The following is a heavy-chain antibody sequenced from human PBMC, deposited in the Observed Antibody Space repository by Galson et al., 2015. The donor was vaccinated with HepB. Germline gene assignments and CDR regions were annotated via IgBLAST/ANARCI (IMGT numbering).Heavy chain of an antibody. Sequence: TLSLTCTVSDASISTADYYWSWIRQHPGKGLEWIGHINYSGSTYFNPSLKSRVSMTIDTSENQVSMKLISVTAADTAIYYCARAAYCSRTSCLFDPWGQGTLVTVSS. CDR3: ARAAYCSRTSCLFDP. CDR2: INYSGST. V-gene: IGHV4-31*03. D-gene: IGHD2-2*01. J-gene: IGHJ5*02. CDR1: DASISTADYY.